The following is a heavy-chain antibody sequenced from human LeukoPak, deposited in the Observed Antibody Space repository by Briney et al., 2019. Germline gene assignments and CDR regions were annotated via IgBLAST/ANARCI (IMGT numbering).Heavy chain of an antibody. Sequence: GGSLRLSCAASGFTFSSYSMNWVRQAPGRGLEWVSYISSSSSTIYYADSVKGRFTISRDNAKNSLYLQMSNLRAEDTAVYFCARGGGLDVWGQGATVTVSS. CDR1: GFTFSSYS. V-gene: IGHV3-48*04. D-gene: IGHD3-16*01. CDR2: ISSSSSTI. J-gene: IGHJ6*02. CDR3: ARGGGLDV.